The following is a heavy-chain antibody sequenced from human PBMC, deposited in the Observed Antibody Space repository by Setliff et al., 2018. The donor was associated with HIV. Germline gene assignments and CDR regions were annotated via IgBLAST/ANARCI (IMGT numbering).Heavy chain of an antibody. D-gene: IGHD2-2*01. CDR2: IYPGDSDT. CDR3: ARQSRYCSSTSCYAVDY. Sequence: GESLKISCKGSGYSFTSHWIGWVRQMPGKGLEWTGIIYPGDSDTRYSPSFQGQVTISADKSISTAYLQWSSLKASDTAMYYCARQSRYCSSTSCYAVDYWGQGTLVTVSS. J-gene: IGHJ4*02. CDR1: GYSFTSHW. V-gene: IGHV5-51*01.